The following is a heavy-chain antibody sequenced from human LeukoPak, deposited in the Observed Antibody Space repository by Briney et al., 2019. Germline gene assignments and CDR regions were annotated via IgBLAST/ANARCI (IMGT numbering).Heavy chain of an antibody. D-gene: IGHD6-19*01. CDR2: MSPNSGNT. CDR1: GYTFTSYD. Sequence: ASVKVSCKASGYTFTSYDINWVRQATGQGLEWMGWMSPNSGNTGYAQKFQGRVTMTRNTSISTAYMELSSLRSEDTAVYYCAREKQWLVRRTDYYYYGMDVWGQGTTVTVSS. CDR3: AREKQWLVRRTDYYYYGMDV. J-gene: IGHJ6*02. V-gene: IGHV1-8*01.